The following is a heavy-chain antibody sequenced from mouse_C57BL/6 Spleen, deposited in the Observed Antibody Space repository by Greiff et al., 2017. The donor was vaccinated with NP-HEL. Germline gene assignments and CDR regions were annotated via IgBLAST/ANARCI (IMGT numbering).Heavy chain of an antibody. J-gene: IGHJ2*01. D-gene: IGHD2-5*01. CDR3: ARHEEAYYSNYVGYFDY. CDR2: FYPGSGSI. Sequence: QVQLQQSGAELVKPGASVKLSCKASGYTFTEYTIHWVKQRSGQGLEWIGWFYPGSGSIKYNEKFKDKATLTADKSSSTVYMELSRLTSEDSAVYFCARHEEAYYSNYVGYFDYWGQGTTLTVSS. CDR1: GYTFTEYT. V-gene: IGHV1-62-2*01.